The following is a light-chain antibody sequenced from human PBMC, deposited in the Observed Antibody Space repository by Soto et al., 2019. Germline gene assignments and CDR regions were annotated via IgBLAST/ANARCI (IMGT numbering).Light chain of an antibody. CDR2: GAS. J-gene: IGKJ4*01. V-gene: IGKV3-20*01. Sequence: EIVLTQSPGTLSLSPGERATLSCRASQSVSSSYLAWYQQKPGQAPRLLIYGASSRATGIPERFSGSGSGTDFTATISRLEPEDFAVYYCQQYGSSPISFGGRRKVES. CDR1: QSVSSSY. CDR3: QQYGSSPIS.